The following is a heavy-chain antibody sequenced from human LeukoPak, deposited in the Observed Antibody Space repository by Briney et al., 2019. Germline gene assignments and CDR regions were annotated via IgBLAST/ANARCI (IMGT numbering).Heavy chain of an antibody. V-gene: IGHV1-18*01. CDR1: GYTFTSYG. CDR2: ISAYTGNT. Sequence: ASVTVSCKASGYTFTSYGISWVRQAPGQGLEWMGWISAYTGNTNYAQKLQGRVTMTTDTSTSTAYMELRSLRSDDTAVYYCARDLGGIAAADKADYWGQGTLVTVSS. CDR3: ARDLGGIAAADKADY. D-gene: IGHD6-13*01. J-gene: IGHJ4*02.